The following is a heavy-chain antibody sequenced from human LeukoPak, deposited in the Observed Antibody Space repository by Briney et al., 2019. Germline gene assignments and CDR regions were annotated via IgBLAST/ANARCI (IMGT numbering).Heavy chain of an antibody. CDR2: ISSSSSYT. CDR1: GFTLSDYY. V-gene: IGHV3-11*05. D-gene: IGHD5-24*01. Sequence: EGYLRLSCAASGFTLSDYYMSWIRQAPGKGLEWVSYISSSSSYTNYADSVKGRFTISRDNAKNSLYLQMNSLRAEDTAVYYCARVYSDGYNSYFDYWGQGTLVTVSS. CDR3: ARVYSDGYNSYFDY. J-gene: IGHJ4*02.